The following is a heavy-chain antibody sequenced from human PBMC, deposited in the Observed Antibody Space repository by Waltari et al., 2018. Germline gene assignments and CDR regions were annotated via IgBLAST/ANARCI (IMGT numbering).Heavy chain of an antibody. CDR2: INPDSGDT. CDR1: GYTFTGYC. Sequence: VQLVQSGAEVKQPGASVKVSCKDSGYTFTGYCLHWVRQAPGQGLEWMGWINPDSGDTNYAQRFQGRVTMTRDTSISTAYMELSRLRSDDTAVYYCARGLRPDYVFDFWGQGTLVTVSS. J-gene: IGHJ4*02. D-gene: IGHD3-16*01. V-gene: IGHV1-2*02. CDR3: ARGLRPDYVFDF.